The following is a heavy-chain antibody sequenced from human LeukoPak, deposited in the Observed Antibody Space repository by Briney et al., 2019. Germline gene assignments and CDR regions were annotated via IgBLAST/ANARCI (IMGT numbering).Heavy chain of an antibody. CDR3: AREYGWELPTLN. V-gene: IGHV3-48*01. J-gene: IGHJ4*02. CDR2: ISRRSNTI. CDR1: GFTFSSYS. Sequence: PGGSLRLSCAASGFTFSSYSMNWVRQGPGKGLEWVSYISRRSNTIYLADSVKGRFTISRDNAKNSLYLQMNSLRAEDTAVYYCAREYGWELPTLNWGQGTLVTVSS. D-gene: IGHD1-26*01.